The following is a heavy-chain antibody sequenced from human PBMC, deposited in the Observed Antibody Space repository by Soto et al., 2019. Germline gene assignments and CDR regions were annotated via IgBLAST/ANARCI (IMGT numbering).Heavy chain of an antibody. D-gene: IGHD1-26*01. CDR2: IYTSGST. J-gene: IGHJ2*01. V-gene: IGHV4-4*07. CDR1: GVSISSYY. CDR3: ARDSELIGRSYWYFDL. Sequence: QVQIQESGPGMVKPSETLSLMCSVTGVSISSYYWSWIRQPAGKGLEWIGRIYTSGSTNYNPSLKSRVTMSVHTSNNQVFLKLNSPTAADTAVYYCARDSELIGRSYWYFDLWGRGTLVTVSS.